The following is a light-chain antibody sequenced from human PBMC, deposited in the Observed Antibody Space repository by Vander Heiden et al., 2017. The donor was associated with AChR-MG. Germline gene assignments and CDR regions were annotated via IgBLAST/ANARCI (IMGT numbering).Light chain of an antibody. CDR3: QKYNSAPWT. V-gene: IGKV1-27*01. CDR2: GAS. J-gene: IGKJ1*01. Sequence: DIQMTQSPSSLSASVGDRVTITCRASQGISNYLAWYQQKPGKVPKLLIYGASTLQSGVPSRFSGSGSGTDFTRTISSLKPEDVATYYCQKYNSAPWTCGQGTKVEIK. CDR1: QGISNY.